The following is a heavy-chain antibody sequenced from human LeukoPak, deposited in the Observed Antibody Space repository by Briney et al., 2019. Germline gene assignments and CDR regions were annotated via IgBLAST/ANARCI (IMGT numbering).Heavy chain of an antibody. CDR1: GFTFSSYA. V-gene: IGHV3-23*01. CDR2: ISGSGGST. J-gene: IGHJ4*02. Sequence: PGGSLRLSCAASGFTFSSYAMSWVRQAPGKGLEWVSAISGSGGSTYYADSVKGRFTISRDNSKNTLYLQMNSLRAEDTAVYYCAKVAGAGYDSSGYVDYWGQGTLVTVSS. D-gene: IGHD3-22*01. CDR3: AKVAGAGYDSSGYVDY.